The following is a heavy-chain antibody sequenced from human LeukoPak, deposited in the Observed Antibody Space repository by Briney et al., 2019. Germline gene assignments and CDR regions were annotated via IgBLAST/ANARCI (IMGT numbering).Heavy chain of an antibody. CDR3: ARLVVGLLNWFDP. D-gene: IGHD2-21*01. V-gene: IGHV4-59*08. J-gene: IGHJ5*02. CDR1: GGSISSYY. CDR2: IYYSGST. Sequence: SETLSLTCTVSGGSISSYYWSWIRQPPGKGLEWIGYIYYSGSTNYNPSLKSRVTISVDTSKNQFSLKLSSVTAADRAVYYCARLVVGLLNWFDPWGQGTLVTVSS.